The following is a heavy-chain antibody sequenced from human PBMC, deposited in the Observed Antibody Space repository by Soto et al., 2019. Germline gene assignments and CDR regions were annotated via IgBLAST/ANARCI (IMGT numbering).Heavy chain of an antibody. CDR3: ARETRSGGGSYSFDP. CDR2: ISSNGGST. CDR1: GFTFSRCA. J-gene: IGHJ5*02. D-gene: IGHD1-26*01. V-gene: IGHV3-64*01. Sequence: EVQLVESGGGLVQPGGSLRLSCAASGFTFSRCAMYWVRQAPGKGLEYVSGISSNGGSTYYANSVKGRFTISRDNSKNTLYLQMGSLRAEDMAVYYCARETRSGGGSYSFDPWGKGTLVTVSS.